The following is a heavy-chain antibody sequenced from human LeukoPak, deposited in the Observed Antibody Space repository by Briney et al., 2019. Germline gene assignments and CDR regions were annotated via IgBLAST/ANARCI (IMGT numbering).Heavy chain of an antibody. D-gene: IGHD2-2*01. CDR3: ARVNVVVPAAYYYYYYYMDV. CDR2: INPNSGGT. CDR1: GYTFTGYY. V-gene: IGHV1-2*02. Sequence: ASVKVSCKASGYTFTGYYMHWVRQAPGQGLEWMGWINPNSGGTNYAQKFQGRVTMTRDTSISTAYMELSRLRSDDTAVYYCARVNVVVPAAYYYYYYYMDVWGKGTTVTVSS. J-gene: IGHJ6*03.